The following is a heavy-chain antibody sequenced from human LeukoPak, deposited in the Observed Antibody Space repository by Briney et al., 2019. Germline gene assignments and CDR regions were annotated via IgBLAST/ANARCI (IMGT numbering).Heavy chain of an antibody. CDR2: IYYSGST. CDR3: ARKNPRTNVVGAVPRFWFDP. J-gene: IGHJ5*02. Sequence: SETLSLTCTVSGGSISSSSYYWGWIRQPPGKGLEWIGSIYYSGSTYYNPSLKSRLTISGDTSKNQFSLKMTSVTAADTAVYYCARKNPRTNVVGAVPRFWFDPWGQGALVTVSS. D-gene: IGHD1-26*01. CDR1: GGSISSSSYY. V-gene: IGHV4-39*07.